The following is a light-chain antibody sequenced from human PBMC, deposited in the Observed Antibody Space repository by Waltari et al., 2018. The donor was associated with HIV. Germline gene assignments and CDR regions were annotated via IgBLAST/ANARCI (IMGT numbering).Light chain of an antibody. J-gene: IGLJ1*01. Sequence: QSALTQPPSVFGSPGQSVTMSCTGNSSDFSTSERISWYQQTPGTAPKAVIHDVTDRPSGVPDRFSGFKFDDTASLTISGLQAEDEADYYCALYLGNNTHYVFGTGTKVTVL. CDR1: SSDFSTSER. CDR2: DVT. V-gene: IGLV2-18*01. CDR3: ALYLGNNTHYV.